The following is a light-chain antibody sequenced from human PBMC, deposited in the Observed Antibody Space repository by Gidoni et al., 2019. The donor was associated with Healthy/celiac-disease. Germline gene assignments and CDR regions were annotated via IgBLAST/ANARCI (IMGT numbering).Light chain of an antibody. Sequence: SSELTQDPAVSVALGPTVRITCQGDSLRSYYASWYQQKPGQAPVLVIYGKNNRPSGIPDRFSGSSSGNTASLTITGAQAEDESDYYCTSRASSGNHPHVVFGGWTKLTVL. J-gene: IGLJ2*01. CDR3: TSRASSGNHPHVV. CDR1: SLRSYY. CDR2: GKN. V-gene: IGLV3-19*01.